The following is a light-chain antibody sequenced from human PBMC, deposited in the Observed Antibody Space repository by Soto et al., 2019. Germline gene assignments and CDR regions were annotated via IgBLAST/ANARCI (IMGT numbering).Light chain of an antibody. CDR1: RSVSSY. CDR3: QQRSNWPPLT. CDR2: DAS. Sequence: EIVLTKSPAPLSLSAGERATLSCRASRSVSSYFAWYQQKPGQAPGLLIYDASNRATGIPARFSGSGSGTDFTLTISSLEPEDVAVYYCQQRSNWPPLTFGGGTKVEIK. V-gene: IGKV3-11*01. J-gene: IGKJ4*01.